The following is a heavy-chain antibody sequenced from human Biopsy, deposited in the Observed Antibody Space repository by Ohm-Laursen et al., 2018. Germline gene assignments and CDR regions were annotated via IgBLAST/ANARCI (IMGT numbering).Heavy chain of an antibody. V-gene: IGHV4-39*02. Sequence: SDTLSLTWTVSGGSISNNNYYWGWIRQPPGKGLEWIGSIFYRGSTHYKPSLKSRVNISVDTSKNQFSLKLNSVTAADTAVYYCARDVKRYCSGTSCYSGYFGMDVWGQGTTVTVS. CDR3: ARDVKRYCSGTSCYSGYFGMDV. CDR2: IFYRGST. CDR1: GGSISNNNYY. J-gene: IGHJ6*02. D-gene: IGHD2-2*01.